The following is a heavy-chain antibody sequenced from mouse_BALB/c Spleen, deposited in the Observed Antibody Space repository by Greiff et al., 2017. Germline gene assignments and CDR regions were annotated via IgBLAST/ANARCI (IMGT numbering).Heavy chain of an antibody. V-gene: IGHV1-55*01. J-gene: IGHJ1*01. Sequence: QVQLQQPGAELVKPGTSVKLSCKASGYNFTSYWINWVKLRPGQGLEWIGDIYPGSGSTNYNEKFKSKATLTVDTSSSTAYMQLSSLASEDSALYYCARCWLLRPYWYFDVWGAGTTVTVSS. CDR1: GYNFTSYW. D-gene: IGHD2-3*01. CDR3: ARCWLLRPYWYFDV. CDR2: IYPGSGST.